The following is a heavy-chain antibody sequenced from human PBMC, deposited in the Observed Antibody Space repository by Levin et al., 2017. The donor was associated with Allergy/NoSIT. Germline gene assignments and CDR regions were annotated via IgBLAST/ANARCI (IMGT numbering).Heavy chain of an antibody. J-gene: IGHJ4*02. D-gene: IGHD3-16*02. CDR3: MTTSTMITFGGVIARRNFDY. Sequence: GGSLRLSCAASGFTFSDAWMSWVRQAPGKGLEWVGRIKSKPDGGTTDYAAPVKGRFTISRDDSKNTLYLQMNSLETEDTAVYYCMTTSTMITFGGVIARRNFDYWGQGTLVTVSS. V-gene: IGHV3-15*01. CDR2: IKSKPDGGTT. CDR1: GFTFSDAW.